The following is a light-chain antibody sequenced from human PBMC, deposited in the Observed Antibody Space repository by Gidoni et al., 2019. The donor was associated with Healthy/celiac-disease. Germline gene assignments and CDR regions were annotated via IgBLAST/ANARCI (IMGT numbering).Light chain of an antibody. CDR2: AES. Sequence: IQLTQSPSSLSASVGDRVTITCRASQGISSWLAWYQQKTGKAPKLLIYAESSVQSGVPSRCSGSGSGTDFTLTISSMQHEDFATYYCQQANSFPFTFGPGTKVDIK. CDR1: QGISSW. V-gene: IGKV1-12*01. CDR3: QQANSFPFT. J-gene: IGKJ3*01.